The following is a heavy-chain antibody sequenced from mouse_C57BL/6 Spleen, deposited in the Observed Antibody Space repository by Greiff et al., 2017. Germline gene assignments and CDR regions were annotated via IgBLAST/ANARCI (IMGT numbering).Heavy chain of an antibody. V-gene: IGHV1-55*01. CDR2: IYPGSGST. Sequence: VQLQQPGAELVKPGASVKMSCKASGYTFTSYWITWVKQRPGKGLEWIGDIYPGSGSTNYNEKFKSKATLTVDTSSSTAYMQLSSLTSEDSAVYYFARWGYGYDRWTNYAMDYWGQGTSVTVSS. CDR1: GYTFTSYW. CDR3: ARWGYGYDRWTNYAMDY. D-gene: IGHD2-2*01. J-gene: IGHJ4*01.